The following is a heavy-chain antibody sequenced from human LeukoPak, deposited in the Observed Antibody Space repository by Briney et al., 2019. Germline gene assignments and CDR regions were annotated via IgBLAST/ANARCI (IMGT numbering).Heavy chain of an antibody. D-gene: IGHD1-26*01. CDR1: GFTFSSYW. CDR2: ISSDGSST. Sequence: GGSLRLSCAASGFTFSSYWMHWVRQAPGKGLVWVSRISSDGSSTSYAASVKGRFSISRDNAKNTLYLQMNSLRAEDTAIYYCAGTLSGSYYVGDYWGQGTLVTVSS. CDR3: AGTLSGSYYVGDY. V-gene: IGHV3-74*01. J-gene: IGHJ4*02.